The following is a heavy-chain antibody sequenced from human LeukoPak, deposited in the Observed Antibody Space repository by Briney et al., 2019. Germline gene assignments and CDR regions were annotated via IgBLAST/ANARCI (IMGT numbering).Heavy chain of an antibody. CDR2: ISSHGGST. CDR1: GFTFSIYG. J-gene: IGHJ4*02. Sequence: HPGGSLRLSCAASGFTFSIYGIHWVRQAPGKGLEYVSAISSHGGSTYYVDSVKGRFTISRDNSKNTLYLQMNSLRAEDTAVYYCAKDYYDSSGLDYWGQGTLVTVSS. D-gene: IGHD3-22*01. CDR3: AKDYYDSSGLDY. V-gene: IGHV3-64*04.